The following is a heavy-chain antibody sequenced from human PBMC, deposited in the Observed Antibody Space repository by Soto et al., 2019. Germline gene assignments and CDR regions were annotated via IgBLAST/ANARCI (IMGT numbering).Heavy chain of an antibody. CDR1: GFTFEDYA. CDR3: AKDRVHCSSTSCYLDAFDI. V-gene: IGHV3-9*01. Sequence: EVQLVESGGGLVQPGRSLRLSCAASGFTFEDYAMHWVRQAPGKGLEWVSGISWNSGSIGYADSVKGRFTISRDNAKNSLYLQMSSLRAEDTALYYCAKDRVHCSSTSCYLDAFDIWGQGTMVTVSS. CDR2: ISWNSGSI. J-gene: IGHJ3*02. D-gene: IGHD2-2*01.